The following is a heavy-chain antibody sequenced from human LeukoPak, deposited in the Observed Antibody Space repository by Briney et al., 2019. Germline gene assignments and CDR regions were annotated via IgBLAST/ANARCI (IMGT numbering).Heavy chain of an antibody. V-gene: IGHV1-69*04. CDR3: AKEWWEQTRDDYFDY. D-gene: IGHD1-26*01. Sequence: GASVKVSCKASGGTFSSYAISWVRQAPGQGLEWMGRIIPILGIANYAQKFQGRVTITADKSTSTAYMELSSLRSEDTAVYYCAKEWWEQTRDDYFDYWGQGTLVTVSS. J-gene: IGHJ4*02. CDR2: IIPILGIA. CDR1: GGTFSSYA.